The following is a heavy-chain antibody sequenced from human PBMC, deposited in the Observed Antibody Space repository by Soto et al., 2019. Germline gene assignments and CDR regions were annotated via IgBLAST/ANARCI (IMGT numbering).Heavy chain of an antibody. J-gene: IGHJ1*01. CDR1: GFTFSSYG. D-gene: IGHD3-22*01. CDR2: ISYDGYNK. Sequence: PGGSLRLSCAASGFTFSSYGMHWVRQAPGKGLEWVAVISYDGYNKYYADSVKGRFTISRDNSKYTLYLQMNSLRAEDTAVYYWARDRVESGYPEYFQHWGQGTLVTVSS. CDR3: ARDRVESGYPEYFQH. V-gene: IGHV3-30*03.